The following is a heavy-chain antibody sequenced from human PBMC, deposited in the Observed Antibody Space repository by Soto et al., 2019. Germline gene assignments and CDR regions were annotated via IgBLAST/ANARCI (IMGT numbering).Heavy chain of an antibody. CDR3: ARDEGHSCPNNYYYYGMDV. V-gene: IGHV6-1*01. J-gene: IGHJ6*02. CDR2: TYYRSKWYN. CDR1: GDSVSSNSAA. D-gene: IGHD2-8*01. Sequence: SQTLSLTCAISGDSVSSNSAAWNWIRQSPSRGLEWLGRTYYRSKWYNDYAVSVKSRITINADTSKNQFSLQLNSVTPEDTAVYYCARDEGHSCPNNYYYYGMDVWGQGTTVTVSS.